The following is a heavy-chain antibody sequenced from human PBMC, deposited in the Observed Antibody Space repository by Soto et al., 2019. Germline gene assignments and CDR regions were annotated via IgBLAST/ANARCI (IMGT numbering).Heavy chain of an antibody. Sequence: PVGSLRLSCSASGFTFSDYYMSWIRQAPGKGLEWISYIDSSGSIIYYADSVKGRFTISRDNAKNSLYLQMNSLRAEDTAVYYCARDLGYYDSSGYFDYWGQGTLVTVSS. CDR1: GFTFSDYY. CDR3: ARDLGYYDSSGYFDY. CDR2: IDSSGSII. V-gene: IGHV3-11*01. D-gene: IGHD3-22*01. J-gene: IGHJ4*02.